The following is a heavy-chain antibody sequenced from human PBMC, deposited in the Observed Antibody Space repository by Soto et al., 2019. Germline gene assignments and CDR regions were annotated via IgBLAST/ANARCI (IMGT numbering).Heavy chain of an antibody. D-gene: IGHD3-22*01. CDR3: ARGQLVNTGYYYGMDI. V-gene: IGHV3-33*01. CDR2: LSYDGSEK. J-gene: IGHJ6*02. Sequence: QVQLVESGGGVVQPGRSLRLSCAASGFPFRDYAFQWVRQPPGKGLEWVAVLSYDGSEKYYGDSVKGRFTISRDNAKNMLYPQLSSLRAEDTAVYYCARGQLVNTGYYYGMDIWGQGTTVTVSS. CDR1: GFPFRDYA.